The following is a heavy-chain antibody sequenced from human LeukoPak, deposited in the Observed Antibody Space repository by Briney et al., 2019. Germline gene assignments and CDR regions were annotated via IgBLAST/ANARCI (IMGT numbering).Heavy chain of an antibody. CDR2: INHSGST. V-gene: IGHV4-34*01. J-gene: IGHJ6*03. CDR3: ARVLRNYYYYMDV. D-gene: IGHD5/OR15-5a*01. Sequence: SETLSLTCTVSGASISSYYWAWIRQPPGKGLEWIGEINHSGSTNYNPSLKSRVTISVDTSKNQFSLKLSSVTAADTAVYYCARVLRNYYYYMDVWGKGTTVTVSS. CDR1: GASISSYY.